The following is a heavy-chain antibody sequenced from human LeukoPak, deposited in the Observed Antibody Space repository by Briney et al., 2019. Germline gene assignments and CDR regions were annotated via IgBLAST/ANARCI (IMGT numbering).Heavy chain of an antibody. Sequence: SETLSLTCTVSVGSISSYYWSWIRQPAGKGLEWIGRIYTSGSTNYNPSLKSRVTMSVDTSKNQFSLKLSSVTAADTAVYYCARGDGVATRYYYGLDVWGQGTTVTVSS. V-gene: IGHV4-4*07. CDR2: IYTSGST. D-gene: IGHD5-12*01. CDR3: ARGDGVATRYYYGLDV. J-gene: IGHJ6*02. CDR1: VGSISSYY.